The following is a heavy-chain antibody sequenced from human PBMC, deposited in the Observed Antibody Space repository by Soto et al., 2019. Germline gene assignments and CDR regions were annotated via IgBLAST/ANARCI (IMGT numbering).Heavy chain of an antibody. D-gene: IGHD1-1*01. CDR3: ATWLQREHAFDI. CDR2: ISDSGVNT. J-gene: IGHJ3*02. Sequence: GGSLRLSCTTSGLTFRNHAMTWVRQAPDKGLEWVSTISDSGVNTHYADSVKGRFTISRDNSRNTLYLQMNSLRPEDTALYFCATWLQREHAFDIWGLGTMVTVSS. V-gene: IGHV3-23*01. CDR1: GLTFRNHA.